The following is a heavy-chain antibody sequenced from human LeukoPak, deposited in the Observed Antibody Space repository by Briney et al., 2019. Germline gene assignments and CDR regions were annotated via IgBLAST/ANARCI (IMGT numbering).Heavy chain of an antibody. CDR1: GYTFTGYY. CDR3: ARLGYCSSTSCYTPISDYYYYGMDV. CDR2: INPNSGGT. D-gene: IGHD2-2*02. V-gene: IGHV1-2*02. J-gene: IGHJ6*02. Sequence: ASVKVSCKASGYTFTGYYMHWVRQAPGQGLEWMGWINPNSGGTNYAQKFQGRVTMTRDTSISTAYMELSRLRSDDTAVYYCARLGYCSSTSCYTPISDYYYYGMDVWGQGTTVTVSS.